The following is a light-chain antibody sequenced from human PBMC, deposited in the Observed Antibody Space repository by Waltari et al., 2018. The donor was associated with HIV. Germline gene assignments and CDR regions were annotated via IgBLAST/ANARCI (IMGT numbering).Light chain of an antibody. CDR2: YNN. CDR1: SSNIGNNY. J-gene: IGLJ2*01. V-gene: IGLV1-51*01. CDR3: GTWDSSLSAVV. Sequence: QSVLTQPPSVSAAPGQKVTISCSGSSSNIGNNYVSWYQQLPGTAPKLLIYYNNKRPSGIPDRFSGSKSGTSATLGSTGLQTGDEADYYCGTWDSSLSAVVFGGGTKLTVL.